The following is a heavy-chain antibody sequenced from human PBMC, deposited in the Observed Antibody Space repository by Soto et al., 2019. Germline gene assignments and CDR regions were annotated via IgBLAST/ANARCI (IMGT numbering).Heavy chain of an antibody. CDR2: INHSGSS. CDR3: ARDKITGLFDY. D-gene: IGHD2-8*02. Sequence: QVQLQQWGAGLLKPSETLSLTCAVYGGSFSGYDWTWIRQPPGTGLEWIGEINHSGSSNYTPSLKSRVTISVDTSKNQFSLKLTSVTAADTAVYSCARDKITGLFDYWGQGTLVTVSS. CDR1: GGSFSGYD. J-gene: IGHJ4*02. V-gene: IGHV4-34*01.